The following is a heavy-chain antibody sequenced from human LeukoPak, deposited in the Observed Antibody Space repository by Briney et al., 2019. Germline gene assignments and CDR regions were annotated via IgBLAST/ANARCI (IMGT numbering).Heavy chain of an antibody. D-gene: IGHD4-17*01. Sequence: PSETLSLTCTVSGGSISSYYWSWIRQPPGKGLEWLGYIYYSGSTNYNPSLKSRVTISVDTSKNQFSLKLSSVTAADTAVYYCARGNDYGDYWYWGQGTLVTVSS. V-gene: IGHV4-59*01. CDR2: IYYSGST. CDR1: GGSISSYY. J-gene: IGHJ4*02. CDR3: ARGNDYGDYWY.